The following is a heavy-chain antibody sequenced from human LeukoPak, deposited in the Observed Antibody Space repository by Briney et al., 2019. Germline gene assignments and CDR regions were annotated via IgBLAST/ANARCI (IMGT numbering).Heavy chain of an antibody. D-gene: IGHD1-14*01. J-gene: IGHJ4*02. CDR2: LYSDGNT. Sequence: PGGSLRLSCAASGFTVITNDMTWVGQAPGKGLEWVSVLYSDGNTKYADSVQGRFTISRDNSKNTLYLEMNSLSPDDTAVYYCARGVEPLAANTLAYWGQGTLVTVSP. CDR3: ARGVEPLAANTLAY. CDR1: GFTVITND. V-gene: IGHV3-53*01.